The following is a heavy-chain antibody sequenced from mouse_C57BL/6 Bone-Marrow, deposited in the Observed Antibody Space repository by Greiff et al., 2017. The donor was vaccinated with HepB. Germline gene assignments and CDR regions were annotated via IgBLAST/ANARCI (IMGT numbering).Heavy chain of an antibody. V-gene: IGHV14-4*01. CDR2: IDPENGDT. Sequence: EVQVVESGAELVRPGASVKLSCTASGFNIKDDYMHWVKQRPEQGLEWIGWIDPENGDTEYASKFQGKATITADTSSNTAYLQLSSLTSEDTAVYYCTTSGYYMDYWGQGTSVTVSS. CDR1: GFNIKDDY. J-gene: IGHJ4*01. D-gene: IGHD2-3*01. CDR3: TTSGYYMDY.